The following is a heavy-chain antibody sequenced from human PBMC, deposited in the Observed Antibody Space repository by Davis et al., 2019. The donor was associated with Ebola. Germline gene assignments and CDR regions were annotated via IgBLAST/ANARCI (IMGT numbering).Heavy chain of an antibody. CDR2: IWYDGSNK. Sequence: GGSLRLSCAASGFTFSSYGMHWVRQAPGKGLEWVAVIWYDGSNKYYADSVKGRFTISRDNSKNTLYLQMNSLRGEDTAVYYCAKRSDYRSFDYWGQGTQVTVSS. V-gene: IGHV3-33*06. D-gene: IGHD4-11*01. CDR1: GFTFSSYG. CDR3: AKRSDYRSFDY. J-gene: IGHJ4*02.